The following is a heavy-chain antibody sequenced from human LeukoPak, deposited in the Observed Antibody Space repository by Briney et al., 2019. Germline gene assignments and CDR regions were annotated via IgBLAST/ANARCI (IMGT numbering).Heavy chain of an antibody. CDR3: AKDSVAAAGTAWFDP. V-gene: IGHV3-23*01. Sequence: GGSLRLSCAASGYIFSNYAMTWVRQAPGKRLEWVSGISHNGDRIYYADSVKGRFTISGDNSKNTLYLQMNSLRPEDTALYYCAKDSVAAAGTAWFDPWGQGTLVTVSS. CDR1: GYIFSNYA. D-gene: IGHD6-13*01. J-gene: IGHJ5*02. CDR2: ISHNGDRI.